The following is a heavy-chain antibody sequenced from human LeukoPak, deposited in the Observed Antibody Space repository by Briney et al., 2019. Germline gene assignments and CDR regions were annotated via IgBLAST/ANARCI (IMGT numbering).Heavy chain of an antibody. Sequence: GESLKIPVKRSGYSFTSYSISWLRQMPGKGLGGMGIIYPGDSDTRYSPSFQGQVTISADKSISTAYLQWSSLKASDTAMYYCARIKEQSLAYFDYWGQGTLVTVSS. CDR3: ARIKEQSLAYFDY. J-gene: IGHJ4*02. V-gene: IGHV5-51*01. CDR2: IYPGDSDT. CDR1: GYSFTSYS. D-gene: IGHD6-19*01.